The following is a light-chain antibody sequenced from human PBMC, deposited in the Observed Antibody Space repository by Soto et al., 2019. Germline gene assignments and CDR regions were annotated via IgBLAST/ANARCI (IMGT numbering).Light chain of an antibody. CDR1: SSNIGAGYD. Sequence: QSALTQPPSVSGAPGQRVTISCTGSSSNIGAGYDVHWYQQLPGTAPKLLIYGNSNRPSGVPDRFSGSKSGTSASLAITGLRAGDEADYYGQSYDSSLGGSVFGTGTKVTVL. V-gene: IGLV1-40*01. CDR3: QSYDSSLGGSV. CDR2: GNS. J-gene: IGLJ1*01.